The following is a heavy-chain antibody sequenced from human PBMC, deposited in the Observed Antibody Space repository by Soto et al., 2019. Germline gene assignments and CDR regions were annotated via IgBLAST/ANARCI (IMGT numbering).Heavy chain of an antibody. J-gene: IGHJ4*02. CDR2: IDSSGSII. V-gene: IGHV3-11*01. CDR3: ARDLGYYASSGYFDY. D-gene: IGHD3-22*01. Sequence: QVQLVESGGGLVKPGGSLRLSCAASGFTFSDYYMSWIRRAPGKGLEWVSFIDSSGSIIYYADSVKGRFTISRDNAKNSMYLQMNSLRAEDTAVYYYARDLGYYASSGYFDYWGQGTLVTVSS. CDR1: GFTFSDYY.